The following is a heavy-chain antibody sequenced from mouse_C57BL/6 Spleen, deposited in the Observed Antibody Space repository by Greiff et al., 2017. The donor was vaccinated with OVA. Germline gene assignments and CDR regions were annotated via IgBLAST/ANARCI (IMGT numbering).Heavy chain of an antibody. CDR2: IYPRDGST. J-gene: IGHJ3*01. Sequence: VQVVESDAELVKPGASVKISCKVSGYTFPDYTIHWMEQRPEQGLEWIGYIYPRDGSTKYNEKFKGKATLTANKSSSTAYMQLNSLTSEDSAVYFGARYDYDWFAYWGQGTLVTVAA. D-gene: IGHD2-4*01. V-gene: IGHV1-78*01. CDR3: ARYDYDWFAY. CDR1: GYTFPDYT.